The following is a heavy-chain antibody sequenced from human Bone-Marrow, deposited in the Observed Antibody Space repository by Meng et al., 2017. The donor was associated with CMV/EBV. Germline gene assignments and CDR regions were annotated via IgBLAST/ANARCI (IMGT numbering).Heavy chain of an antibody. CDR2: IYYSGST. CDR1: GGSISSGGYY. CDR3: ARDIAAAGNFDY. J-gene: IGHJ4*02. Sequence: VSGGSISSGGYYRSWIRQHPGKGLEWIGYIYYSGSTYYNPSLKSRVTISVDTSKNQFSLKLSSVTAADTAVYYCARDIAAAGNFDYWGQGTLVTVSS. V-gene: IGHV4-31*02. D-gene: IGHD6-13*01.